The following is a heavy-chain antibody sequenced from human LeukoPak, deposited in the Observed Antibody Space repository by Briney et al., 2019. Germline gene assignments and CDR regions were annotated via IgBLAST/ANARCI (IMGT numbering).Heavy chain of an antibody. D-gene: IGHD2-2*01. J-gene: IGHJ4*02. CDR2: INHSGST. Sequence: SETLSLTCAVYGGSFSGYYWSWIRQPPGKGLEWIGEINHSGSTNYNPSLKSRVTISVDTSKNQFSLKLSSVTAADTAVYYCARIGYCGSTSCYPRAPFDYWGQGTLVTVSS. CDR1: GGSFSGYY. V-gene: IGHV4-34*01. CDR3: ARIGYCGSTSCYPRAPFDY.